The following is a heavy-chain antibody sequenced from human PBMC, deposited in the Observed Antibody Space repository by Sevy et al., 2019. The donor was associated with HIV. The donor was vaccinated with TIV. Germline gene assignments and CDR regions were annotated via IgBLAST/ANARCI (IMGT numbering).Heavy chain of an antibody. CDR1: GFSLETFW. J-gene: IGHJ4*02. V-gene: IGHV3-15*01. Sequence: GGALRLSCAASGFSLETFWIHWVRQAPGKGLEWVGRIKSNSDGGTTDYAVPMECRFTMSRDDSENKIYLQINNLKIEDTAVYYCATAPGTGYWGQGTLVTVSS. CDR2: IKSNSDGGTT. D-gene: IGHD3-10*01. CDR3: ATAPGTGY.